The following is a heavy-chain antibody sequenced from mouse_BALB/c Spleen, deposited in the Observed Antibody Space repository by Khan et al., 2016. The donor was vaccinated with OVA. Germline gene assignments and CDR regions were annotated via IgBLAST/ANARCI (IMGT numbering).Heavy chain of an antibody. D-gene: IGHD1-3*01. CDR2: IDPSTGYA. CDR1: GYSFITYW. J-gene: IGHJ3*01. Sequence: VQLQQSGAELAKPGASLKMSCTASGYSFITYWIHWVKQRPGQGLEWIGYIDPSTGYAEYNQKFTDKATLTADTSSSTAYMKLTRLTSEDSAVYSYARRGLNGIFVYWGQGTLVTVSA. V-gene: IGHV1-7*01. CDR3: ARRGLNGIFVY.